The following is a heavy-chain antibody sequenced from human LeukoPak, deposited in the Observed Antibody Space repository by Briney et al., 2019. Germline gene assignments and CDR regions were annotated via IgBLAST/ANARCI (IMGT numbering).Heavy chain of an antibody. CDR3: ARDYNYAFDN. J-gene: IGHJ4*02. V-gene: IGHV3-48*01. Sequence: GGSLRLSCTASGFPFIEYSMNWVRQAPGKGLEWISYIGIDSGNTKYADSVRGRFTISADKAKNSLYLQMSSLRVEDTAVYYCARDYNYAFDNWGQGTLVSVAS. CDR1: GFPFIEYS. D-gene: IGHD1-1*01. CDR2: IGIDSGNT.